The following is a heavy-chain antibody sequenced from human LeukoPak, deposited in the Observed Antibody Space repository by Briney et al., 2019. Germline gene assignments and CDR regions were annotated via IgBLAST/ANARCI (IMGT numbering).Heavy chain of an antibody. CDR1: GYTFTSYA. CDR2: TNPNSGNT. J-gene: IGHJ4*02. Sequence: ASVKVCCKASGYTFTSYAINWVRQATGQGLEWMGWTNPNSGNTGYAQKFQGRVTMTRNTSISTAYMELSSLRSEDTAVYYCARGRPMVRGIPILHYWGQGTLVTVSS. CDR3: ARGRPMVRGIPILHY. V-gene: IGHV1-8*01. D-gene: IGHD3-10*01.